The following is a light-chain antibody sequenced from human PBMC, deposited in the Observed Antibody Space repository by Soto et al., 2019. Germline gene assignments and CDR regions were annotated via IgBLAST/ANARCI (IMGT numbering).Light chain of an antibody. J-gene: IGKJ5*01. CDR3: QQRSTWPPIT. V-gene: IGKV3-11*01. CDR1: QSVSNY. CDR2: DAS. Sequence: DIVLTQSPATLSLSPGERATLSCRASQSVSNYLAWYQHKPGQAPRLLIYDASNRATGIPARFSGSGSGTDFTLTISSLEPEDFAVYYWQQRSTWPPITFGQGTRLEIK.